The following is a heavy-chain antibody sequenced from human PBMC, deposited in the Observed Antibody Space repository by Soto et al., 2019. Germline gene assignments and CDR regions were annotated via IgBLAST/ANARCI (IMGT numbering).Heavy chain of an antibody. J-gene: IGHJ4*02. CDR3: ARASRSGNSGSALDY. Sequence: EVQLVESGGGLVQPGGSLILSCAASGFTFSNYWMNWVRQAPGKGLEWVANINRDGGEKYYVDSVKGRSTISRDNARNSLFLQMNSLRAEDTAVYYCARASRSGNSGSALDYWGQGTLVTVSS. V-gene: IGHV3-7*01. CDR1: GFTFSNYW. CDR2: INRDGGEK. D-gene: IGHD5-12*01.